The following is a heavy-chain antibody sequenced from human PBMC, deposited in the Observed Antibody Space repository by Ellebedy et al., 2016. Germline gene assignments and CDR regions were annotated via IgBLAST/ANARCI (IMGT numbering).Heavy chain of an antibody. Sequence: SETLSLTCTVSGGSISSYYWSWIRQPPGKGLGWVGYIYNSGSTYYNPSLKSRVTISVDTSKNQFSLRLSSVTAADTAVYYCARRDYYGSGSYTNWGQGTLVTVSS. V-gene: IGHV4-59*06. J-gene: IGHJ4*02. CDR1: GGSISSYY. CDR2: IYNSGST. D-gene: IGHD3-10*01. CDR3: ARRDYYGSGSYTN.